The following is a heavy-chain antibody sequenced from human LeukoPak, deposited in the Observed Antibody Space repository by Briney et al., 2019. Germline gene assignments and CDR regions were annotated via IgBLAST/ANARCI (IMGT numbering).Heavy chain of an antibody. D-gene: IGHD6-25*01. J-gene: IGHJ6*03. CDR3: AKGGYSIAAYYYYYYMDV. Sequence: GGSLRLSCAASGFTFSSYSMNWVRQAPGKGLEWVSSISSSSSYIYYADSVKGRFTISRDNSKNTLYLQMNSLRAEDTAVYYCAKGGYSIAAYYYYYYMDVWGKGTTVTVSS. V-gene: IGHV3-21*04. CDR2: ISSSSSYI. CDR1: GFTFSSYS.